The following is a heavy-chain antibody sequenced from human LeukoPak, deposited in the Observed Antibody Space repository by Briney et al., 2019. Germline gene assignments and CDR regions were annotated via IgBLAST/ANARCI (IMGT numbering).Heavy chain of an antibody. D-gene: IGHD3/OR15-3a*01. V-gene: IGHV4-59*03. CDR2: ISYTGTT. CDR3: AADDLAIGY. CDR1: GASIRNKF. Sequence: SSETLSLTCDVSGASIRNKFWSWLRHPPGKALEWIGYISYTGTTNYNPSLQSRVTISVDTSKNQLSLKLTSMTAADTAVYYCAADDLAIGYWGQGTLVTVSS. J-gene: IGHJ4*02.